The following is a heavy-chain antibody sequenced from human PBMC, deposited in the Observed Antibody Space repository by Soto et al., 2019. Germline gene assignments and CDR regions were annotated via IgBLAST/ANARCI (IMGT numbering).Heavy chain of an antibody. CDR3: AKDPLPYYYYGMDV. CDR2: IIPIFGTA. Sequence: QVQLVQAGAEVKKPGSSVKVSCKASGGTFSSYAISWVRQAPGQGLEWMGGIIPIFGTANYAQKLQGRVTITADESTSTANMEGSNLRSGATAVYYRAKDPLPYYYYGMDVWGQGTTVTVSS. J-gene: IGHJ6*02. CDR1: GGTFSSYA. V-gene: IGHV1-69*01.